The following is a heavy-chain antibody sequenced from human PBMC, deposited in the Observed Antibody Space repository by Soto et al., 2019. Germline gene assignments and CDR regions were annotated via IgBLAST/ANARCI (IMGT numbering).Heavy chain of an antibody. CDR2: IWYDGSNK. Sequence: GGSLRLSCAASGFTFSNYGMHWVRQAPGKGLEWVAIIWYDGSNKFYADSVKGRFTVSRDNSKNTLYLQMNSLRVEDTAVYYCARDSSGSYHYFDYWGQGTLVTVSS. D-gene: IGHD3-10*01. CDR3: ARDSSGSYHYFDY. CDR1: GFTFSNYG. V-gene: IGHV3-33*01. J-gene: IGHJ4*02.